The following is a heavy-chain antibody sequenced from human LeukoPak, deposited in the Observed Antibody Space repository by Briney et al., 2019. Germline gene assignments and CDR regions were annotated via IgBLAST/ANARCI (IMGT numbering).Heavy chain of an antibody. Sequence: GSLRLPCAASGFTFSSYGMHWVRQAPGKGLEWVAVIWYDGSNKYYADSVKGRFTISRDNSKNTLYLQMNSLRAEDTAVYYCAVTIFGVVRGPLGYWGQGTLVTVSS. CDR1: GFTFSSYG. CDR2: IWYDGSNK. D-gene: IGHD3-3*01. CDR3: AVTIFGVVRGPLGY. J-gene: IGHJ4*02. V-gene: IGHV3-33*01.